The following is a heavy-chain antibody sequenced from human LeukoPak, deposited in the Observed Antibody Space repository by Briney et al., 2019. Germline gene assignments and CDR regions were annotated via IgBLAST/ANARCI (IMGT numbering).Heavy chain of an antibody. CDR3: ARRLPGRIAAAGMNY. CDR2: INPNSGGT. J-gene: IGHJ4*02. CDR1: GYTFTGYY. V-gene: IGHV1-2*02. Sequence: ASVKVSCNASGYTFTGYYMHWVRQAPGQGLEWMGWINPNSGGTNYAQKFQGRVTMTRDTSISTAYMELSRLRSDDTAVYYCARRLPGRIAAAGMNYWGQGTLVTVSS. D-gene: IGHD6-13*01.